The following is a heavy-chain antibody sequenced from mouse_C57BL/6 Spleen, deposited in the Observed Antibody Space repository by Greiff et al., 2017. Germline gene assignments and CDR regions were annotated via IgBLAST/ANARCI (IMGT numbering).Heavy chain of an antibody. D-gene: IGHD4-1*01. Sequence: EVKLVESGGGLVQPGGSLKLSCAASGFTFSDYYMYWVRQTPEKRLEWVAYISNGGGSTYYPDTVKGRFTISRDNAKNTLYLQMSRLKSEDTAMYYCAGHGGDYVGSNWVFAYWGQGTLVTVSA. CDR3: AGHGGDYVGSNWVFAY. CDR2: ISNGGGST. V-gene: IGHV5-12*01. J-gene: IGHJ3*01. CDR1: GFTFSDYY.